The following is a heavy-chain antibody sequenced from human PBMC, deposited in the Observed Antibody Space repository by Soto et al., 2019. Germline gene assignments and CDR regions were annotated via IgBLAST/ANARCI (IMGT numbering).Heavy chain of an antibody. J-gene: IGHJ6*02. CDR2: IYYSGST. Sequence: XETLSLNLTVSGGPISTYYWSWIRQPPGKGLDWIGYIYYSGSTSYNPSLESRVTISVDTSKNQFSLKLRSVTAADTAVYYCATDRSSGWDQGYGMDVWGQGTTVTV. V-gene: IGHV4-59*01. CDR1: GGPISTYY. D-gene: IGHD6-19*01. CDR3: ATDRSSGWDQGYGMDV.